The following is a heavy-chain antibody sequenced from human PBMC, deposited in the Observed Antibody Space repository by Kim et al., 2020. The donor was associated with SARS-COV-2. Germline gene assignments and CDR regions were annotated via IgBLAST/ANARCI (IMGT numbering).Heavy chain of an antibody. J-gene: IGHJ4*02. D-gene: IGHD2-2*01. CDR3: AKEGRYVVLPTASHFGN. Sequence: GGSLRLSCAASGFTFGSYAMSWVRQAPGKGLEWVSGIGGSGTTTYYADSVKGRFTISRDNSKNTLYLQMNSLRAEDTAIYYCAKEGRYVVLPTASHFGNWGQGTLVTVSS. CDR1: GFTFGSYA. V-gene: IGHV3-23*01. CDR2: IGGSGTTT.